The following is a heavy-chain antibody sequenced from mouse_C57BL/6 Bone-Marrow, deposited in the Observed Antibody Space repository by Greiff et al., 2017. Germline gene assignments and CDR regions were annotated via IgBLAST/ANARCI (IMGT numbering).Heavy chain of an antibody. CDR1: GFSLTSYG. Sequence: QVQLTESGPGLVQPSQSLSITCTVSGFSLTSYGVHWVRQSPGKGLEWLGVIWSGGSPDYNAAFISRLSISKDNSKSQVFFKMNSLQADDTAIYYCARPEPPYWGQGTTLTVSS. J-gene: IGHJ2*01. V-gene: IGHV2-2*01. CDR3: ARPEPPY. CDR2: IWSGGSP.